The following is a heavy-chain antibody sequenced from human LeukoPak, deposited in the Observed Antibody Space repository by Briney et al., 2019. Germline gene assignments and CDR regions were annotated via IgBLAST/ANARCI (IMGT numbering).Heavy chain of an antibody. Sequence: GGSLRLSCAASGFTVSSTYLTWVRQAPGKGLEWLSVIYSGGYTYYADSVKGRFFISRDISGNMVYLQMNSLSVEDTAVYFCARGRPAHYFDSWGPGTLVTVSS. J-gene: IGHJ4*02. CDR2: IYSGGYT. D-gene: IGHD6-6*01. V-gene: IGHV3-66*01. CDR1: GFTVSSTY. CDR3: ARGRPAHYFDS.